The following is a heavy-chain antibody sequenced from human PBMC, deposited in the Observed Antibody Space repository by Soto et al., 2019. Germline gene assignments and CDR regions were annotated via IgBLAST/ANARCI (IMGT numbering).Heavy chain of an antibody. CDR3: ARISQSDFWSGYYYFFDY. V-gene: IGHV1-18*01. CDR2: ITAFNGNT. Sequence: QVHLVQSGAEVEKPGASVKVSCKASGYTFTDYGISWVRQAPGQGLQWMGWITAFNGNTKYAQQFQGRVTMTTYTSKSTAYMELRSLESDDTAVYYCARISQSDFWSGYYYFFDYWGQGTLVTVSS. J-gene: IGHJ4*02. D-gene: IGHD3-3*01. CDR1: GYTFTDYG.